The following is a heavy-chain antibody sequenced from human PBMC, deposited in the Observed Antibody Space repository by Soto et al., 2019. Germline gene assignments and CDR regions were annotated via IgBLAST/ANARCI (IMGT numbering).Heavy chain of an antibody. CDR2: IHPSGGST. CDR1: GDTFTSYY. J-gene: IGHJ4*02. D-gene: IGHD6-19*01. V-gene: IGHV1-46*01. CDR3: AKSSGAVAGYYFDD. Sequence: ASVKVSCQASGDTFTSYYMHWVRQAPGQGLEWMGIIHPSGGSTSCAQKFQGRVTMTRDTSKSTVYMELSSLRSDDTAVYYCAKSSGAVAGYYFDDSGQGILVTVSS.